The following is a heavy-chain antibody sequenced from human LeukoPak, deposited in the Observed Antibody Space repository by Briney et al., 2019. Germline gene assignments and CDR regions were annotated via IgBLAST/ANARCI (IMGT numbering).Heavy chain of an antibody. CDR3: ARGAGGFDPDLYYFDY. CDR2: ISSSGSTI. CDR1: GFTFSSYE. J-gene: IGHJ4*02. V-gene: IGHV3-48*03. D-gene: IGHD2-8*02. Sequence: GGSLRLSCAASGFTFSSYEMNWVRQAPGKGPEWVSYISSSGSTIYYADSVKGRFTISRDNAKNSLYLQMNSLRAEDTAVYYCARGAGGFDPDLYYFDYRGQGTLVTVSS.